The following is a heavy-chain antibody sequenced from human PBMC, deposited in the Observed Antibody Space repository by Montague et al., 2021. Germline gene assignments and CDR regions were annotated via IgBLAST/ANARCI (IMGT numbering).Heavy chain of an antibody. CDR3: TKDQDDYGDYVDWVDT. Sequence: SLRLSCAASGFPFSGYAMSWVRQAPGKGLKWVSSITSGGSTYYAGSVTGRFTISRDNSKNTLYLQMNSLRAEDTAVYYCTKDQDDYGDYVDWVDTWGQGTLVTVSS. CDR2: ITSGGST. CDR1: GFPFSGYA. V-gene: IGHV3-23*01. J-gene: IGHJ5*02. D-gene: IGHD4-17*01.